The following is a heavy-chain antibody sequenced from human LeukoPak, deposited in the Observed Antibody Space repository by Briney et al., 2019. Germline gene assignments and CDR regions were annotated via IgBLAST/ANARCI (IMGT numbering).Heavy chain of an antibody. V-gene: IGHV4-34*01. D-gene: IGHD3-3*01. CDR2: IYYSGST. CDR3: ARQDDFWSVYC. Sequence: PSETLSLTCAVYGGSFSGYYWSWIRQPPGKGLEWIGSIYYSGSTYYNPSLKSRVTISVDTSKDQFSLKLSSVTAADTAVYYCARQDDFWSVYCWGQGTLVTVSS. CDR1: GGSFSGYY. J-gene: IGHJ4*02.